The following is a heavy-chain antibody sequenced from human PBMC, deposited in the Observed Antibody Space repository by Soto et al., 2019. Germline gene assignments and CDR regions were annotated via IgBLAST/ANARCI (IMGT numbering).Heavy chain of an antibody. CDR2: IKQDGSEK. J-gene: IGHJ4*02. Sequence: AGGSLRLSCAASGFTFSSYWMSWVRQAPGKGLEWVANIKQDGSEKYYVDSVKGRFTISRDNAKNSLYLRMKSLRAEDTAVYYCERDDRPRGVFAFWGKGTLVTVAS. CDR3: ERDDRPRGVFAF. V-gene: IGHV3-7*01. D-gene: IGHD3-10*02. CDR1: GFTFSSYW.